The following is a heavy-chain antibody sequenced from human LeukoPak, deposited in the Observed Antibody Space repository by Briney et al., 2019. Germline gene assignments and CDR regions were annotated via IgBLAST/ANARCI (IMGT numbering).Heavy chain of an antibody. D-gene: IGHD3-10*01. Sequence: GGSLRLSCAASRFTFSTYWMHWVRQAPGKGLVWVSRINSDGSSTGYADSVKGRFTISRDNSKNTLYLQMSSLRAEDTAVYYCAKGYGSEHSYYYYYMDVWGKGTTVTVSS. J-gene: IGHJ6*03. V-gene: IGHV3-74*01. CDR2: INSDGSST. CDR3: AKGYGSEHSYYYYYMDV. CDR1: RFTFSTYW.